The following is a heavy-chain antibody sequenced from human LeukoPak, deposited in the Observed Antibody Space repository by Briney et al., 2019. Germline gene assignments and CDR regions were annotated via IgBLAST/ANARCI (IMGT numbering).Heavy chain of an antibody. Sequence: SETLSLTCTVSGDSISSYYWSWIRQPPGKGLEYIGYIYDSGVTNYSPSLKSRVTFSVDTSKNQFSLKLNSVTAADTAVYYCATIRIAAIRGVIIPTSPFDYWGQGTLVTVSS. D-gene: IGHD3-10*01. CDR3: ATIRIAAIRGVIIPTSPFDY. J-gene: IGHJ4*02. CDR2: IYDSGVT. V-gene: IGHV4-59*01. CDR1: GDSISSYY.